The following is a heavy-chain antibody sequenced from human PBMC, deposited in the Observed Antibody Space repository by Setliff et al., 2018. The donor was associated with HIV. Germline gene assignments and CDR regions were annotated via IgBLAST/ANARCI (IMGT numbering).Heavy chain of an antibody. D-gene: IGHD3-10*01. CDR1: AGSFSGYS. CDR3: ARGVGGSGTNMVRGLLYDYSFHYMDV. Sequence: SETLSLTCVVYAGSFSGYSWTWIRQPPGKGLEWIGEIYHSGSANRNPSLMGRVTMSVDTAKNQFSLELSSVTAADTAVYFCARGVGGSGTNMVRGLLYDYSFHYMDVWGIGTTVTVSS. V-gene: IGHV4-34*01. CDR2: IYHSGSA. J-gene: IGHJ6*03.